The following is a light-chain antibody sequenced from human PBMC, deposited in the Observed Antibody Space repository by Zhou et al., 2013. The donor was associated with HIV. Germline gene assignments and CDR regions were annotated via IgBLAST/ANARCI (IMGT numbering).Light chain of an antibody. Sequence: TCRSGVPPRFGGSGSGTDFTLTISCLQSDDFATYYCQQYYDSVWTFGQGTKVETK. CDR3: QQYYDSVWT. J-gene: IGKJ1*01. V-gene: IGKV1-8*01.